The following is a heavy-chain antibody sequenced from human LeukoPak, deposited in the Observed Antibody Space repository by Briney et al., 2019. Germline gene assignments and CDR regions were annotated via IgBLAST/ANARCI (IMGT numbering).Heavy chain of an antibody. J-gene: IGHJ6*02. Sequence: SETLSLTCTVSGGSISSYYWSWIRQSPGKGLEWIGYIYYSGSTNYNPSLKSRVTISVDTSKNQFSLKLSSVTAADTAVYYCARYSYSSGYYHLGYYYGMDVWGQGTTVTVSS. CDR2: IYYSGST. CDR3: ARYSYSSGYYHLGYYYGMDV. D-gene: IGHD3-22*01. V-gene: IGHV4-59*01. CDR1: GGSISSYY.